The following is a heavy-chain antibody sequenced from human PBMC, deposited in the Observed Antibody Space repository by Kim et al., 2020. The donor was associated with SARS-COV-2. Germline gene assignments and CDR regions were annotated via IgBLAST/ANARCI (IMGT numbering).Heavy chain of an antibody. V-gene: IGHV1-24*01. CDR2: FDPEDGET. D-gene: IGHD3-16*02. CDR1: GYTLTELS. Sequence: ASVKVSCKVSGYTLTELSMHWVRQAPGKGLEWMGGFDPEDGETIYAQKFQGRVTMTEDTSTDTAYMELSSLRSEDTAVYYCATQDYDYVWGSYRPAYFDYWGQGTLVTVSS. J-gene: IGHJ4*02. CDR3: ATQDYDYVWGSYRPAYFDY.